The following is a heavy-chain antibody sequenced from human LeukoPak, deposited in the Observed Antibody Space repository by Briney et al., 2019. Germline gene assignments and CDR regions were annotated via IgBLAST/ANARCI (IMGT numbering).Heavy chain of an antibody. D-gene: IGHD3-9*01. J-gene: IGHJ4*02. CDR3: ARGGYDILTGYYSFDY. V-gene: IGHV3-53*01. CDR1: GFAVSSNY. Sequence: GGSLRLSCAASGFAVSSNYMSWVRQAPGKGLEWVSVIYSGGSTYYADSVRGRFTISRDSSKNTLYLQMNSLRAEDTAVYYCARGGYDILTGYYSFDYWGQGTLVTVSS. CDR2: IYSGGST.